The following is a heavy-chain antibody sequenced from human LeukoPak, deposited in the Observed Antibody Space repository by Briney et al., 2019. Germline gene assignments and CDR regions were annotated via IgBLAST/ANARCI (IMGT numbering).Heavy chain of an antibody. J-gene: IGHJ3*02. CDR1: GYIFTTYW. V-gene: IGHV5-51*01. CDR2: IYPDDSNT. Sequence: GESLKISCKGSGYIFTTYWIGWVRQMPEKGLEWMGIIYPDDSNTRYSPSFQGQVTISADKSISTAYLQWSSLKACDTVIYYSVRPIRRYRGRPDAFDIRGQGTMVTVTS. D-gene: IGHD1-26*01. CDR3: VRPIRRYRGRPDAFDI.